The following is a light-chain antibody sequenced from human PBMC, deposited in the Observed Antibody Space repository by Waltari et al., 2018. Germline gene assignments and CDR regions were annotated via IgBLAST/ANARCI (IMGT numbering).Light chain of an antibody. J-gene: IGKJ2*03. Sequence: DIQMTQSASSLSASVGDRVTITCRPSQAINNWLSWYQQKPGKAPKLLIKRASNLQTGVPSRFRGSGSGTDFTLTISSLQAEDFATYYCQQHDISPYSFGQGTKVDIK. V-gene: IGKV1-33*01. CDR1: QAINNW. CDR2: RAS. CDR3: QQHDISPYS.